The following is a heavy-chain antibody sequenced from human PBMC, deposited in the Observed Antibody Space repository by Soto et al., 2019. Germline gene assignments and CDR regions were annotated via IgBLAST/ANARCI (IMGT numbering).Heavy chain of an antibody. CDR1: GFTFSSSG. D-gene: IGHD1-1*01. J-gene: IGHJ5*02. V-gene: IGHV1-58*02. Sequence: SVKVSCKASGFTFSSSGIHWVRQARGQRLEWIGWNVVGSGNTNYAQKFQERVTITRDVSTNTAYMELTSLRSEDTAVYYCAADLATTDPYNWFEPWGQGTLGTVSS. CDR2: NVVGSGNT. CDR3: AADLATTDPYNWFEP.